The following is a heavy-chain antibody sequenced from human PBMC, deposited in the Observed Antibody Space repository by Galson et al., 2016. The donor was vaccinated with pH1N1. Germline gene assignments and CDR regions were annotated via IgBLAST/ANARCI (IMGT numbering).Heavy chain of an antibody. D-gene: IGHD3-10*01. CDR3: ARVRESYYYYGMDV. CDR1: TGSFSGGDYS. CDR2: IYSRGNT. Sequence: TLSLTCSVSTGSFSGGDYSWTWIRQPPGKGLEWIGYIYSRGNTYYNPALKSRLTTSLDTSKKQFSLSLSSVTAADTAVYYCARVRESYYYYGMDVWGQGTTVTVSS. V-gene: IGHV4-30-4*08. J-gene: IGHJ6*02.